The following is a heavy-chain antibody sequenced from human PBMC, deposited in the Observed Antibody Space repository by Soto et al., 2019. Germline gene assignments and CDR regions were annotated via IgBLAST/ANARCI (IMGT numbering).Heavy chain of an antibody. CDR2: INPNSGCT. CDR1: RYIFTGYY. Sequence: ASVQVSLLASRYIFTGYYMHGVRQAPGKGLEWMGWINPNSGCTNYAQKFQGRVTMTRDTSISTAYMELSRLRSYDTAVYYCARGQDYGSGIYHWGQGTLVTVSS. D-gene: IGHD3-10*01. J-gene: IGHJ4*02. CDR3: ARGQDYGSGIYH. V-gene: IGHV1-2*02.